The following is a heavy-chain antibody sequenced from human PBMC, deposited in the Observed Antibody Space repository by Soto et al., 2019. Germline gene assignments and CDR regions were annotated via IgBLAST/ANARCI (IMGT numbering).Heavy chain of an antibody. D-gene: IGHD5-12*01. CDR1: GDSISAYS. CDR2: IHYNGNT. J-gene: IGHJ4*02. V-gene: IGHV4-59*01. Sequence: QVQLQVSAPGLVKPSETLSLTCTVSGDSISAYSWSWVRQPPGKGLEWIGNIHYNGNTKYNPSLKSRVTISFESSEXQFSLQLISVTAADTAKYFCAREGNLGRWLQPLDFWGQGTLVTVSS. CDR3: AREGNLGRWLQPLDF.